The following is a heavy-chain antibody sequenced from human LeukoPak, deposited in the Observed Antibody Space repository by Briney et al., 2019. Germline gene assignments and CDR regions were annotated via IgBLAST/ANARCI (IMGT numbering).Heavy chain of an antibody. V-gene: IGHV3-33*01. CDR1: GFTFSSYG. Sequence: GGSLRLSCAASGFTFSSYGMHWVRQAPGKGLEWVAAIWYDGSNKYYAESVKGRFTISRDNSKNTLYLQMNSLRAEDTAVYYCARDPPYYYDSSGTLDYWGQGTPVTVSS. D-gene: IGHD3-22*01. J-gene: IGHJ4*02. CDR2: IWYDGSNK. CDR3: ARDPPYYYDSSGTLDY.